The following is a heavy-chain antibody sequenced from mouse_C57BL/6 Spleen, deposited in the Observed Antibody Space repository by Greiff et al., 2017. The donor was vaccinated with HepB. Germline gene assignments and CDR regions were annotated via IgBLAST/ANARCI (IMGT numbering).Heavy chain of an antibody. V-gene: IGHV1-69*01. CDR1: GYTFTSYW. D-gene: IGHD1-1*01. Sequence: QVQLQQPGAELVMPGASVKLSCKASGYTFTSYWMHWVKQRPGQGLEWIGEIDPSDSYTNYNQKFKGKSTLTVDKSSSTAYMQLSSLTSEDSAVYYCAGPITAVVAGWYFDVWGTGTTVTVSS. CDR3: AGPITAVVAGWYFDV. J-gene: IGHJ1*03. CDR2: IDPSDSYT.